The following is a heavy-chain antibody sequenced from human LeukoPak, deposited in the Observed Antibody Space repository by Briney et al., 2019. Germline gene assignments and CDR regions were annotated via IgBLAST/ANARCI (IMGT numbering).Heavy chain of an antibody. CDR1: GGSISSGDYY. CDR2: MYYSGST. V-gene: IGHV4-30-4*01. J-gene: IGHJ4*02. Sequence: SETLSLTCTVSGGSISSGDYYWSWIRQPPGKGLEWIAYMYYSGSTYYNPSLKSRVTMSADTSKNQLSLKLTSVTAADTAVYYCARHYCTGGSCYRSDYWGQGTLVTVSS. CDR3: ARHYCTGGSCYRSDY. D-gene: IGHD2-15*01.